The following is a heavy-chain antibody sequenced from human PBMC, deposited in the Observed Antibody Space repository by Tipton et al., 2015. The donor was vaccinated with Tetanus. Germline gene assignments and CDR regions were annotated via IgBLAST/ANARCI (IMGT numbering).Heavy chain of an antibody. CDR2: IYGGGST. CDR1: GGSTHDFY. J-gene: IGHJ3*01. CDR3: ARRSYCSSSRCFDAFDL. V-gene: IGHV4-4*07. Sequence: TLSLTCTVSGGSTHDFYWNWIRQSAGKGLEWIGRIYGGGSTNYSPSLKSRVAISMDTSKNQISLKLSSVTAADTAVYYCARRSYCSSSRCFDAFDLWGQGTMVTVSS. D-gene: IGHD2-2*01.